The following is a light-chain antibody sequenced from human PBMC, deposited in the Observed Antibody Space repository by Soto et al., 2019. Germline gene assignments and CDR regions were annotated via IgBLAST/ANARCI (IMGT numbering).Light chain of an antibody. Sequence: QSVLTQPPSASATPGQRVTISCSGSSSNIGNNPVNWYRQLPGTAPKLLIYANNQRPSGVPDRFSGSKSGTSASLAISGLQSEDEADYYCAAWDDSQNADVFGTGTKLTVL. CDR1: SSNIGNNP. CDR3: AAWDDSQNADV. CDR2: ANN. J-gene: IGLJ1*01. V-gene: IGLV1-44*01.